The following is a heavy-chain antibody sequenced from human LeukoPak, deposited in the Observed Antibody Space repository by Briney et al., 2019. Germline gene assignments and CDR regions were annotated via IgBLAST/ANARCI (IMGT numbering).Heavy chain of an antibody. Sequence: GGSLRLSCAASGFTFSSYSMNWVRQAPGKGLEWVSSIISSSSYIYYADSVKGRFTISRDNAKNSLYLQMNSLRAEDTAVYYCARDHHRRLYDSQARNTFDIWGQGTMVTVSS. CDR3: ARDHHRRLYDSQARNTFDI. J-gene: IGHJ3*02. D-gene: IGHD3-22*01. V-gene: IGHV3-21*01. CDR1: GFTFSSYS. CDR2: IISSSSYI.